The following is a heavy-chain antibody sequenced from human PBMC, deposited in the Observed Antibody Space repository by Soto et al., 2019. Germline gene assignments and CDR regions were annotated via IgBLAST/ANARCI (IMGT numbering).Heavy chain of an antibody. Sequence: SETLSLTCTVSGGSISSGDYYWSWIRQPPGKGLEWIGYIYYSGSTYYNPSLKSRVTISVDTSKNQFSLKLSSVTAADTAVYYCARGSYRDYAVDYWGQGTLVTVSS. V-gene: IGHV4-30-4*01. CDR2: IYYSGST. J-gene: IGHJ4*02. CDR3: ARGSYRDYAVDY. CDR1: GGSISSGDYY. D-gene: IGHD4-17*01.